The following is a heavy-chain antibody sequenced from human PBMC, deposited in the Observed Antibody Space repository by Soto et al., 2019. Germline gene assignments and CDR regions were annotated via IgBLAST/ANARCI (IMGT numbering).Heavy chain of an antibody. Sequence: PGGSLRLSCAASGFTFSSYGMHWVRQAPGKVLEWVAVISYDGSNKYYADSVKGRFTISRDNSKNTLYLQMNSLRAEDTAVYYCAKNQRETYYYYGMDVRGQGTTVTVSS. J-gene: IGHJ6*02. CDR3: AKNQRETYYYYGMDV. CDR1: GFTFSSYG. CDR2: ISYDGSNK. V-gene: IGHV3-30*18.